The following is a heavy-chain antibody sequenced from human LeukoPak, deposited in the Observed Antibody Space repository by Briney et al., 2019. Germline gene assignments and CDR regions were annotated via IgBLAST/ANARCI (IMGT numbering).Heavy chain of an antibody. CDR3: AAARVPEYFQH. J-gene: IGHJ1*01. CDR1: GFTFSSYS. D-gene: IGHD5-18*01. Sequence: GGSLRLSCAASGFTFSSYSMNWVRQAPGKGLEWVSYISSSSGTIYYADSVRGRFTISRDSSKNTLYLQMNSLRAEDTAVYYCAAARVPEYFQHWGQGTLVTVSS. V-gene: IGHV3-48*01. CDR2: ISSSSGTI.